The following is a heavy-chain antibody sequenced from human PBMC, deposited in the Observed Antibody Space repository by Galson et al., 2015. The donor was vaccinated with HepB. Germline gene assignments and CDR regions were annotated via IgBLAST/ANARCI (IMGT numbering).Heavy chain of an antibody. CDR2: VSHNARRYTT. CDR3: SRTLPGIDLDD. V-gene: IGHV3-72*01. CDR1: GFTFSDYY. Sequence: SLRLSCAASGFTFSDYYMEWVRQAPGKGLEWVGRVSHNARRYTTDYVASVEGRFTISRDDSKNSLYLQMDSLKTEDTAVYYCSRTLPGIDLDDWGQGTLVTVSS. D-gene: IGHD3-3*02. J-gene: IGHJ4*02.